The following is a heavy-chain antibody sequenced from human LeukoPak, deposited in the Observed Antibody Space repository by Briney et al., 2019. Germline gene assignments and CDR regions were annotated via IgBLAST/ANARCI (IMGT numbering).Heavy chain of an antibody. Sequence: SETLSLTCIVSGGSISSYYWSWIRQPAGKGLEWIGRIYTSGSTNYNPSLKSRVTMSLDTSKNQLSLRLSSVTAADTAVYYCARGAYYHYMDVWGKGTTVTVSS. CDR3: ARGAYYHYMDV. CDR2: IYTSGST. J-gene: IGHJ6*03. V-gene: IGHV4-4*07. CDR1: GGSISSYY.